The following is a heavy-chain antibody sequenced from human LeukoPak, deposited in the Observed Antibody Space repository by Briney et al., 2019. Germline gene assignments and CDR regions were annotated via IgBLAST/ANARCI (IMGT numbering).Heavy chain of an antibody. D-gene: IGHD3-22*01. V-gene: IGHV1-18*01. CDR1: GGTFSSYA. CDR3: ARHRLPRVYYDRSGYYHDGFDI. Sequence: ASVKVSCKASGGTFSSYAISWVRQAPGQRLEWMGRISTYNGHTNYAQTLQGRVTMTTDTSTTTAYMELRSLRSDDTAVYYCARHRLPRVYYDRSGYYHDGFDIWGQGTMVTVSS. J-gene: IGHJ3*02. CDR2: ISTYNGHT.